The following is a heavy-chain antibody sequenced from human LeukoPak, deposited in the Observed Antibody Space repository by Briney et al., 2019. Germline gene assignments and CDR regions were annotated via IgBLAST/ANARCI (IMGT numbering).Heavy chain of an antibody. J-gene: IGHJ3*02. Sequence: SVKVSCKASGGTFSSYAISWVRQAPGQGLEWMGGIIPIFGTANYAQKFQGRVTITADESTSTAYMELSSLRSEDTAVYYCARSVVGSYAFDIWGQGTMVTVSS. V-gene: IGHV1-69*13. CDR1: GGTFSSYA. CDR3: ARSVVGSYAFDI. D-gene: IGHD3-10*01. CDR2: IIPIFGTA.